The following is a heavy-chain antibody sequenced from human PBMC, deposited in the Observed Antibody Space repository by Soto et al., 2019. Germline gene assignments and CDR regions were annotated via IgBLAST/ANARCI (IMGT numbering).Heavy chain of an antibody. CDR2: IKSKTDGGTT. CDR1: GFTFSNAW. CDR3: TAYCSSTSCYAGLDY. Sequence: PGGSLRLSCAASGFTFSNAWMSWVRQAPGKGLEWVGRIKSKTDGGTTDYAAPVKGRFTISRDDSKNTLYLQMNSLKTEDTAVYYCTAYCSSTSCYAGLDYWGQGTLVTVSS. J-gene: IGHJ4*02. V-gene: IGHV3-15*01. D-gene: IGHD2-2*01.